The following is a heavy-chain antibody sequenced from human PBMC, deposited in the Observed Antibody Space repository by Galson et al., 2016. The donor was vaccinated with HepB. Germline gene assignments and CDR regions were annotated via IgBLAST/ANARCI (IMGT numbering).Heavy chain of an antibody. Sequence: LRLSCAASGFSLSAYYMTWIRRTPGKGLEWVSYISYSGSDMNYIDSVKGRFTISRDNAKNSLYLQMNSLRAEDTGIYYCARDPDTTGPLDIWGQGTVVIVAS. D-gene: IGHD1-1*01. CDR3: ARDPDTTGPLDI. CDR1: GFSLSAYY. CDR2: ISYSGSDM. J-gene: IGHJ3*02. V-gene: IGHV3-11*05.